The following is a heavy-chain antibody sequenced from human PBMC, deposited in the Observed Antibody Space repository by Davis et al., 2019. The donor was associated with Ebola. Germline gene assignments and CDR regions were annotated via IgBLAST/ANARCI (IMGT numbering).Heavy chain of an antibody. D-gene: IGHD3/OR15-3a*01. V-gene: IGHV3-7*01. J-gene: IGHJ5*02. CDR2: TNPDASEK. Sequence: PGASLRLSCAGSQFNFTGAWMNWVRQAPGKGLEWVASTNPDASEKYYVDSARGRFTISRDNAKKSLYLQMNSLRVEDTAIYYCTRDRDYKCFDLWGQGTLVTVSS. CDR1: QFNFTGAW. CDR3: TRDRDYKCFDL.